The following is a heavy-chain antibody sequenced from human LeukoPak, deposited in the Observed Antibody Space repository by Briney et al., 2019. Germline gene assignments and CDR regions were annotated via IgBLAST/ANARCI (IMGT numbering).Heavy chain of an antibody. V-gene: IGHV5-51*01. J-gene: IGHJ4*02. Sequence: GESLKISCKGSGYSFTSYWIGWVRQMPGKGLEWMGIIYPGDSDTRYSPSFQGQVTISADKSISTAYLQWSSLKASDTAMYYCARHRKLDSSCYYFDYWGQGTLVTVSS. CDR2: IYPGDSDT. CDR3: ARHRKLDSSCYYFDY. CDR1: GYSFTSYW. D-gene: IGHD3-22*01.